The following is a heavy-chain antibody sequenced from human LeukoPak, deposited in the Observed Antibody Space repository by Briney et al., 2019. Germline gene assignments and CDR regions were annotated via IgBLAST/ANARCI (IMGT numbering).Heavy chain of an antibody. J-gene: IGHJ4*02. CDR2: ISWNSGSI. CDR3: AKEGDSSFIDY. D-gene: IGHD6-13*01. V-gene: IGHV3-9*01. Sequence: GGSLRLSCAASGFTFDDYAMHWVRQAPGKGLEWVSGISWNSGSIGYADSVKGRFTISRDNAKNSLHLQMNSLRDEDTALYYCAKEGDSSFIDYWGQGTLVTVSS. CDR1: GFTFDDYA.